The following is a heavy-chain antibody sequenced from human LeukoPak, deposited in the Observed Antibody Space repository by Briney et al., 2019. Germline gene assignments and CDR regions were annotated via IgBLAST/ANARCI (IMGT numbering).Heavy chain of an antibody. CDR3: ARAGWFGEFYGPLEY. D-gene: IGHD3-10*01. CDR2: VNHSGSA. CDR1: GESFANYY. V-gene: IGHV4-34*01. Sequence: PSETLSLTCAVYGESFANYYWTWVRQSPGKALEWLGEVNHSGSANYNPSLKSRVTLSVDTSKNQFSLKLTSVTAADTAVYYCARAGWFGEFYGPLEYWGQGSLVTVSS. J-gene: IGHJ4*02.